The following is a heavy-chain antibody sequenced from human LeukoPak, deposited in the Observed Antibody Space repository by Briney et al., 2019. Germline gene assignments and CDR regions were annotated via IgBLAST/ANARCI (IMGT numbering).Heavy chain of an antibody. J-gene: IGHJ3*02. CDR2: ISRSGAYI. D-gene: IGHD1-26*01. CDR3: AREEAGAYSGSYYLIVAESAFDI. V-gene: IGHV3-21*01. Sequence: GGSLRLSCAASGFTFNDYGMNWVRQAPGKGLEWVSSISRSGAYIYYADSVKGRFTISRDNAKNSLYLQMNSLRAEDTAVYYCAREEAGAYSGSYYLIVAESAFDIWGQGTMVTVSS. CDR1: GFTFNDYG.